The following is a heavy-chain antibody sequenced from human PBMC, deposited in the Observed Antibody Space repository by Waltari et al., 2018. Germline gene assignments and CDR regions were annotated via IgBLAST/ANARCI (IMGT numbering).Heavy chain of an antibody. CDR1: GDSMNYW. CDR3: ARDRGRGLYLDT. D-gene: IGHD2-15*01. V-gene: IGHV4-4*02. Sequence: QLQLQESGPGLVKPSGTLSLICAVSGDSMNYWWSWVRQPPGKGLEWIGKVLGSGRTNYNPSFASRVTISLDTSTHQFALKMTSATAADTALYYCARDRGRGLYLDTWGQGILVTVSP. CDR2: VLGSGRT. J-gene: IGHJ4*02.